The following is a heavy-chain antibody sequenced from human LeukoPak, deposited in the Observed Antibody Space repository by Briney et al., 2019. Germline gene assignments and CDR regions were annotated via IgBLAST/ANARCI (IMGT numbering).Heavy chain of an antibody. CDR3: ARVKCSSASCYALDY. V-gene: IGHV1-2*02. CDR1: GYTFTGYY. CDR2: INPNRGGT. J-gene: IGHJ4*02. Sequence: GASVKVSCKASGYTFTGYYMHWVRQAPGQGLEWMGWINPNRGGTNYAQKFQGRVTMTRDTSISTAYMELSSLRSDHPAVYYCARVKCSSASCYALDYWGQGTLVTVSS. D-gene: IGHD2-2*01.